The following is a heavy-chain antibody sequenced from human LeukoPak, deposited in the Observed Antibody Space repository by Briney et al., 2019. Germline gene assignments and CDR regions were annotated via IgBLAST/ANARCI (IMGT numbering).Heavy chain of an antibody. D-gene: IGHD5-24*01. Sequence: PGGSLRLSCAASGFTFRFYAMSWVRLSPGKGLEWVSGINWNGGSTGYADSVKGRFTISRDNSKNTLYLQMNSLRAEDTAVYYCAKAPIRRDGYPTYFDYWGQGTLVTVSS. CDR3: AKAPIRRDGYPTYFDY. CDR2: INWNGGST. CDR1: GFTFRFYA. V-gene: IGHV3-23*01. J-gene: IGHJ4*02.